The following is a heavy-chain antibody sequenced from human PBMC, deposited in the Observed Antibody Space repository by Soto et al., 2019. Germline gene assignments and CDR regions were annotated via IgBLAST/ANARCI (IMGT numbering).Heavy chain of an antibody. Sequence: LSLTCAVYGGSFSGYYWSWIRQPPGKGLEWIGEINHSGSTNYNPSLKSRVTISVDTSKNQFSLKLSSVTAADTAVYYCARVGGYFDYWGQGTLVTVSS. V-gene: IGHV4-34*01. J-gene: IGHJ4*02. CDR1: GGSFSGYY. D-gene: IGHD3-16*01. CDR2: INHSGST. CDR3: ARVGGYFDY.